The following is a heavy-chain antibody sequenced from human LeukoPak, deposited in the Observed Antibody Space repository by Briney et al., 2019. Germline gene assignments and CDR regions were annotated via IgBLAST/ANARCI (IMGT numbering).Heavy chain of an antibody. CDR1: GFTFSSYA. Sequence: GRSLRLSCAASGFTFSSYAMSWVRQAPGKGLEWVSAISGSGGSTYYADSVKGRFTISRDNSKNTLYLQMNSLRAEDTAVYYCAKYKLVPVLDNWFDPRGQGTLVTVSS. V-gene: IGHV3-23*01. CDR2: ISGSGGST. CDR3: AKYKLVPVLDNWFDP. D-gene: IGHD6-13*01. J-gene: IGHJ5*02.